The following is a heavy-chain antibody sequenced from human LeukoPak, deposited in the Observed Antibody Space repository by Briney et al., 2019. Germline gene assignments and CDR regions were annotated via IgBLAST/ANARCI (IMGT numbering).Heavy chain of an antibody. CDR2: VYYSGST. J-gene: IGHJ4*02. CDR1: GGSFSSIGYY. D-gene: IGHD2-15*01. Sequence: SETLSLTCAVYGGSFSSIGYYWGWIRQPPGKGLEWIGSVYYSGSTFYNPSLKSRVTTSVDTSKSQFSLKLNSMTAADTAVYYCARGYCSGGSCYWGDYWGQGALVTVSS. V-gene: IGHV4-39*01. CDR3: ARGYCSGGSCYWGDY.